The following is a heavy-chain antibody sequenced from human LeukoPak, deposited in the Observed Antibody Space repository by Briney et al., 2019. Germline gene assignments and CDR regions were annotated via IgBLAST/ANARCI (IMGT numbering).Heavy chain of an antibody. CDR2: IYYSGST. CDR1: GDSISSYY. Sequence: PSETLSLTCTVSGDSISSYYWSWIRQPPGKGLEWIGYIYYSGSTNYNPSLKSRVTISVDTSKNQFSLKLSSVTAADTAVYYSAGISGYSSSWHFDYWGQGTLVTVSS. J-gene: IGHJ4*02. CDR3: AGISGYSSSWHFDY. V-gene: IGHV4-59*01. D-gene: IGHD6-13*01.